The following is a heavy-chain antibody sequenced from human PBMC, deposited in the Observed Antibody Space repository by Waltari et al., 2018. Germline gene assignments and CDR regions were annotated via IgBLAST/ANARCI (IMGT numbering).Heavy chain of an antibody. D-gene: IGHD3-3*01. CDR1: GGSISSSRFF. Sequence: QLQLQESGPGLVKPSETLSLTGSVSGGSISSSRFFWGWIRQPPGKGMEWIGVLHSTANTYYNPSLNSRVTISADTSKNQFSLKLSSVTAAATAVYYCARHMPYYDSIYYFAYWGQGTLVTVSS. V-gene: IGHV4-39*01. CDR2: LHSTANT. CDR3: ARHMPYYDSIYYFAY. J-gene: IGHJ4*02.